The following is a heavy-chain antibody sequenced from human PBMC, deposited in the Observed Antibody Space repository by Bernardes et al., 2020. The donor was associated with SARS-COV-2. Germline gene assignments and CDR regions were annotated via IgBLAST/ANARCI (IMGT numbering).Heavy chain of an antibody. D-gene: IGHD3-22*01. V-gene: IGHV4-39*01. J-gene: IGHJ4*02. CDR2: MYFSGNT. Sequence: SETLSLTCNVSGGFIRRNNYCWDWIRQPPGKGPEWIGTMYFSGNTHYNPSLRSRVTISVDTSTNQFSLRLSSVTATDTAFYYCARRKSGYDYYFEIWGQGTLVTVSS. CDR3: ARRKSGYDYYFEI. CDR1: GGFIRRNNYC.